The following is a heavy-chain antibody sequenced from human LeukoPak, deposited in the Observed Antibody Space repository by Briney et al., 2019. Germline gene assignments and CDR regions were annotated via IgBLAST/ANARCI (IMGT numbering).Heavy chain of an antibody. CDR3: ARGYYGSGSHCCHMDV. CDR1: VGSSSGYY. Sequence: SETLSLTCAVYVGSSSGYYWSWIRQLPGKGLEWIGEINHSGSTNYNSSLKSRVTISVDTSKNQFSLKLSSVTAADTAVYYCARGYYGSGSHCCHMDVWGKGTTITVS. D-gene: IGHD3-10*01. J-gene: IGHJ6*03. V-gene: IGHV4-34*01. CDR2: INHSGST.